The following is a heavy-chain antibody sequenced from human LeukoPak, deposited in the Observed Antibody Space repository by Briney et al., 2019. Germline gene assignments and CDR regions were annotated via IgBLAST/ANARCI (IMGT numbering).Heavy chain of an antibody. CDR1: GFTFSTYS. D-gene: IGHD7-27*01. CDR3: AKDGGLWVSAHWGDS. Sequence: GGSLRLSCAASGFTFSTYSMNWVRQAPGKGLEWVSSISSSGSDIYDADSLKGRFTVSRDNSKNTLFLQMNSLRAEDTAVYYCAKDGGLWVSAHWGDSWGRGTLVTVSS. J-gene: IGHJ4*02. CDR2: ISSSGSDI. V-gene: IGHV3-21*04.